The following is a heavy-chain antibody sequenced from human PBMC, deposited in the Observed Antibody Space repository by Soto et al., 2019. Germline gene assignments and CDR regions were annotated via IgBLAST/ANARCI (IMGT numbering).Heavy chain of an antibody. D-gene: IGHD6-6*01. CDR3: ASRGEAARPTYYYYYMDV. CDR1: GFTFSSYW. J-gene: IGHJ6*03. CDR2: INSDGSST. V-gene: IGHV3-74*01. Sequence: GGSLRLSCAASGFTFSSYWMHLVRQAPGKGLVWVSRINSDGSSTSYADSVKGRFTISRDNAKNTLYLQMNSLRAEDTAVYYCASRGEAARPTYYYYYMDVWGKGTTVTVSS.